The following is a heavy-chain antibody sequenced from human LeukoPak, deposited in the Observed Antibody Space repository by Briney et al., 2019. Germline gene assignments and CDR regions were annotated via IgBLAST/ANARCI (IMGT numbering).Heavy chain of an antibody. J-gene: IGHJ1*01. CDR3: ARGRYQLLYFQH. V-gene: IGHV4-34*01. CDR1: GFTFSSYA. D-gene: IGHD2-2*01. CDR2: INHSGST. Sequence: NPGGSLGLSCAASGFTFSSYAMSWVRQAPGKGLEWIGEINHSGSTNYNPTLKSRVTISVDTSKNQFSLKLSSVTAADTAVYYCARGRYQLLYFQHWGQGTLVTVSS.